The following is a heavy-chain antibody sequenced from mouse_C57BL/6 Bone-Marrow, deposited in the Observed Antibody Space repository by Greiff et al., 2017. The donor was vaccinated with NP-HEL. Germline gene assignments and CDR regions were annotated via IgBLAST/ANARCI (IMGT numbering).Heavy chain of an antibody. D-gene: IGHD2-5*01. Sequence: VQLKESGPVLVKPGASVKMSCKASGYTFTDYYMNWVKQSHGKSLEWIGVINPYNGGTSYNQKFKGKATLTVDKSSSTAYMELNSLTSEDSAVYYCARSYSNYPMDYWGQGTSVTVSS. J-gene: IGHJ4*01. CDR1: GYTFTDYY. V-gene: IGHV1-19*01. CDR2: INPYNGGT. CDR3: ARSYSNYPMDY.